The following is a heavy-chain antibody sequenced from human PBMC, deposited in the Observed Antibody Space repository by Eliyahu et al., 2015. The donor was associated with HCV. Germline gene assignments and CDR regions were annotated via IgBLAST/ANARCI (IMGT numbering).Heavy chain of an antibody. J-gene: IGHJ6*02. Sequence: EVQLVESGGGLVQAGGSLRLSCAASGFTXSSFWMHWVRQAPGKGLVXVSRSNSDGSSTSYADSVKGRFTISRDNAKNTLYLQMNSLRAEDTAVYYCTRSYSSSDYYYFGVDVWGQGTTVSVSS. CDR3: TRSYSSSDYYYFGVDV. V-gene: IGHV3-74*01. CDR2: SNSDGSST. CDR1: GFTXSSFW. D-gene: IGHD6-25*01.